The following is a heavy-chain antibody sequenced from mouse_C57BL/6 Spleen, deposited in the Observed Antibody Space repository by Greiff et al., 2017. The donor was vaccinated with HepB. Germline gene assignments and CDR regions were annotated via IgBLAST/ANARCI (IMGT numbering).Heavy chain of an antibody. V-gene: IGHV1-19*01. CDR1: GYTFTDYY. Sequence: EVQLQQSGPVLVKPGASVKMSCKASGYTFTDYYMNWVKQSHGKSLEWIGVINPYNGGTSYNQKFKGKATLTVDKSSSTAYMELNSLTSEDSAVYYCARETTVVGGYFDYWGQGTTLTVSS. D-gene: IGHD1-1*01. CDR3: ARETTVVGGYFDY. J-gene: IGHJ2*01. CDR2: INPYNGGT.